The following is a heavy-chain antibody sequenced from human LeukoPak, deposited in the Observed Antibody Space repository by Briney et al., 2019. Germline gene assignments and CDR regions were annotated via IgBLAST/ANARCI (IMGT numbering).Heavy chain of an antibody. V-gene: IGHV3-21*01. Sequence: PGGSLRLSCAASGFTFSSYWMNWVRQAPGKGLEWVSSISSRSDYIFYADSVKGRFTISRDSAKNSLYLQMNSLRAEDTAVYYCARVSGGMDVWGQGTTVTVSS. CDR2: ISSRSDYI. D-gene: IGHD2/OR15-2a*01. J-gene: IGHJ6*02. CDR1: GFTFSSYW. CDR3: ARVSGGMDV.